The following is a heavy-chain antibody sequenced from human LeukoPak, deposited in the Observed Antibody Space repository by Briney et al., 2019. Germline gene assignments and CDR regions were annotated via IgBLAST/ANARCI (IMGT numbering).Heavy chain of an antibody. CDR3: ARSSKYDFWSGYYTVSNWFDP. D-gene: IGHD3-3*01. CDR1: GYTFTSYG. V-gene: IGHV1-18*01. CDR2: ISAYNGNT. Sequence: GASVKVSCKASGYTFTSYGISWVQQAPGQGLEWMGWISAYNGNTNYAQKLQGRVTMTTGTSTSTAYMELRSLRSDDTAVYYCARSSKYDFWSGYYTVSNWFDPWGQGTLVTVSS. J-gene: IGHJ5*02.